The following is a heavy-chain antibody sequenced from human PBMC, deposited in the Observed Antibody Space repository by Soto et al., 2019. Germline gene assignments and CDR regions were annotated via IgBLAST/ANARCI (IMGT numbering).Heavy chain of an antibody. J-gene: IGHJ3*02. D-gene: IGHD3-3*01. Sequence: QVQLVESGGGVVQPGRSLRLSCAASGFTFSSYAMHWVRQAPGKGLEWVAVISYDGSNKYYADSVKGRFTISRDNSKNTLDPQMNSLRAEDTAVYYCARTIFSPLDAFDIWGQGTMVTVSS. CDR3: ARTIFSPLDAFDI. CDR2: ISYDGSNK. CDR1: GFTFSSYA. V-gene: IGHV3-30-3*01.